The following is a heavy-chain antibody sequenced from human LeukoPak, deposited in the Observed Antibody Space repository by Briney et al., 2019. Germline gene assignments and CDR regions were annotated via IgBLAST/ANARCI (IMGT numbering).Heavy chain of an antibody. D-gene: IGHD1-26*01. CDR2: INHSGST. V-gene: IGHV4-34*01. J-gene: IGHJ6*03. CDR3: AGGELQGHYYYYYYMDV. Sequence: SETLSLXCAVYGGSFSGYCWSWIRQPPGKGLEWIGEINHSGSTNYNPSLKSRVTISVDTSKNQFSLKLSSVTAADTAVYYCAGGELQGHYYYYYYMDVWGKGTTVTVSS. CDR1: GGSFSGYC.